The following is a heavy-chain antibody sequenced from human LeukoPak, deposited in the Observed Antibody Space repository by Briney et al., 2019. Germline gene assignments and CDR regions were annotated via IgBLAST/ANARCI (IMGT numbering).Heavy chain of an antibody. V-gene: IGHV3-33*01. CDR2: IWYDGSNK. J-gene: IGHJ4*02. Sequence: GRSLRLSCAASGFTFSSYGMHWVRQAPGKGREWGAVIWYDGSNKYYADSVKGRFTISRDNSKNTLYLQMNSLRAEDTAVYYCARGEIDIVVVPAATNNFDYWGQGTLVTVSS. D-gene: IGHD2-2*01. CDR1: GFTFSSYG. CDR3: ARGEIDIVVVPAATNNFDY.